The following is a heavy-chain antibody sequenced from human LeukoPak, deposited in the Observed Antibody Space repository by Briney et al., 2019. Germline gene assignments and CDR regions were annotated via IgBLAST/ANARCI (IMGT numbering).Heavy chain of an antibody. CDR2: ISWDGGST. D-gene: IGHD1-26*01. CDR3: AKDYMASGSQGYYYMDV. V-gene: IGHV3-43*01. CDR1: GFTFDDYT. J-gene: IGHJ6*03. Sequence: GGSLRLTCAASGFTFDDYTMHWVRQAPGKGLEWVSLISWDGGSTYYADSVKGRFTISRDNSKNSLYLQMNSLRTEDTALYYCAKDYMASGSQGYYYMDVWGKGTTVTVSS.